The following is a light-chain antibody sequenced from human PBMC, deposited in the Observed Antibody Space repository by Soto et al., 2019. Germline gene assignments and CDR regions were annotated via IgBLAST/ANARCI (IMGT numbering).Light chain of an antibody. CDR2: STN. J-gene: IGLJ3*02. V-gene: IGLV8-61*01. CDR1: SASVSTSYY. CDR3: VLYMGTGISV. Sequence: QAVVTQEPSFSVSPGGTVTLTCGLSSASVSTSYYPSWYQQTPGQAPRTLIYSTNTRSSGVPDRFSGSILGNKAALTITGAQADDESDYYCVLYMGTGISVFGGGTKVTVL.